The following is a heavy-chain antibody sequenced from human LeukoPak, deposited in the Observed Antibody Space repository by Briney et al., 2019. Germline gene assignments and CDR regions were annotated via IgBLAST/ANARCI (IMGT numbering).Heavy chain of an antibody. CDR3: ARAIGIAATIPY. V-gene: IGHV3-53*01. Sequence: PGGSLRLSCTASGFTFGDYAMSWFRQAPGKGLEWVSVIYSGGSTYYADSVKGRFTISRDNSKNTLYLQMNSLRAEDTAVYYCARAIGIAATIPYWGQGTLVTVSS. CDR1: GFTFGDYA. J-gene: IGHJ4*02. D-gene: IGHD6-13*01. CDR2: IYSGGST.